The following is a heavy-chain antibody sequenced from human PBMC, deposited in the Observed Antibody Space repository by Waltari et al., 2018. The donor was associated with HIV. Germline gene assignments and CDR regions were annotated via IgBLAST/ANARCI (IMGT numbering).Heavy chain of an antibody. Sequence: EVQLVESGGGLVQPGGSLRLSCAASGFTVSSNYMSWVRQAPGKGLEWVSISYTGGSTHYAHSVKGRFTISRDNSKNTLHLQMNSLRAEDTAVYYCASPDTTMVHGHYYFYHMDVWGQGTTVTVSS. D-gene: IGHD5-18*01. CDR2: SYTGGST. V-gene: IGHV3-66*01. CDR3: ASPDTTMVHGHYYFYHMDV. J-gene: IGHJ6*02. CDR1: GFTVSSNY.